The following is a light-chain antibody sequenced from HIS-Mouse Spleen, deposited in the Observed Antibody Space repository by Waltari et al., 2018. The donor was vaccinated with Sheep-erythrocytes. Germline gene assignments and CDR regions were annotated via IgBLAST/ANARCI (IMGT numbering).Light chain of an antibody. CDR2: EVS. Sequence: QSALTQPPSASGSPGQSVTISCTGTSSDVGGYNYVSWYQQHPGKAPKLMIYEVSKRPSVVPDRFSGPKSGKTASLTVSGLQAEDEADYYCSSYAGSNNWVFGGGTKLTVL. CDR1: SSDVGGYNY. V-gene: IGLV2-8*01. CDR3: SSYAGSNNWV. J-gene: IGLJ3*02.